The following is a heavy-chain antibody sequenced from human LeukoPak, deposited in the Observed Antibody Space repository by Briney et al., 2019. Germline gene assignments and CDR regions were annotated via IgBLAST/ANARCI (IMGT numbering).Heavy chain of an antibody. CDR2: IYYSGRT. CDR3: ARRRDYYDSRGYYAFDI. D-gene: IGHD3-22*01. Sequence: PSETLSLTCNVSGGSISSDYWTWIRQPPGKGLEWIGNIYYSGRTNYNPSLKSRVTISVDMSKNQFSLKLNSVTAAATAVYYCARRRDYYDSRGYYAFDIWGHGTMVTVSS. V-gene: IGHV4-59*01. J-gene: IGHJ3*02. CDR1: GGSISSDY.